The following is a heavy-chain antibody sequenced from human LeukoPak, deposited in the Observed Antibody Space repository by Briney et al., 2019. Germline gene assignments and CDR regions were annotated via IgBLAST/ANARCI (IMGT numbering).Heavy chain of an antibody. CDR1: GFTFSSYG. D-gene: IGHD2/OR15-2a*01. Sequence: PGRSLRLSCAASGFTFSSYGMHWVRQAPGKGLEWVAVISYDGSNKYYGDSVKGRFTISRDNSKNTPYLQMNSLRAEDTAVYYCAKDLSRRRDYYYYGMDVWGQGTLVTVSS. J-gene: IGHJ6*02. V-gene: IGHV3-30*18. CDR2: ISYDGSNK. CDR3: AKDLSRRRDYYYYGMDV.